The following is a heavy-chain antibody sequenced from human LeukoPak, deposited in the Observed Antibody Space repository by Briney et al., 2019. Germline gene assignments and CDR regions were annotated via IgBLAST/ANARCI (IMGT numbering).Heavy chain of an antibody. CDR1: GGSISSGGYF. J-gene: IGHJ4*02. Sequence: SETLSLTCTVSGGSISSGGYFWSWIRQHPGKGLEWIGYIYYSGSTNYNPSLKSRVTISVDTSKDQFSLKLSSVTAADTAVYYCARDERQWTGFDYWGQGTLVTVSS. CDR2: IYYSGST. V-gene: IGHV4-61*08. D-gene: IGHD6-19*01. CDR3: ARDERQWTGFDY.